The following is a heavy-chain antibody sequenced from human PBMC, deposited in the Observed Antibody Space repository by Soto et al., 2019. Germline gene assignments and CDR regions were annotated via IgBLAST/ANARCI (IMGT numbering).Heavy chain of an antibody. CDR2: IWYDGSNK. V-gene: IGHV3-33*01. CDR1: GFTFSSYG. CDR3: ARPLRMDSATIRDYYYGMDV. D-gene: IGHD5-12*01. Sequence: GGSLRLSCAASGFTFSSYGMHWVRQAPGKGLEWVAVIWYDGSNKYYADSVKGRFTISRDNSKNTLYLQMNSLRAEDTAVYYCARPLRMDSATIRDYYYGMDVWGQGTTVTVSS. J-gene: IGHJ6*02.